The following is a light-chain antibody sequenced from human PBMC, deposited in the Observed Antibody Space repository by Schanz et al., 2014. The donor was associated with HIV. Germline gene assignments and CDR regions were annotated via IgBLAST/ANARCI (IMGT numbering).Light chain of an antibody. CDR2: ANH. J-gene: IGLJ2*01. Sequence: QSVLTKPPSVSAAPGQKVTIACSGSAFNIGQNFVSWYQHLPGTAPKLLIYANHERPSEIPDRFSASRTGTSATLAIIGLQSGDEAEYYCATWDATVSAVLFGGGTKVTVL. CDR3: ATWDATVSAVL. CDR1: AFNIGQNF. V-gene: IGLV1-51*01.